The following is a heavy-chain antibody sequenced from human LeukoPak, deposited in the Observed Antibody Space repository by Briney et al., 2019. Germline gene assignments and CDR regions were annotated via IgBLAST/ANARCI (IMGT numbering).Heavy chain of an antibody. CDR1: GDSISSGSYS. CDR3: ARPLASGWYSWFDP. D-gene: IGHD6-19*01. V-gene: IGHV4-39*01. J-gene: IGHJ5*02. CDR2: IHYSGST. Sequence: PSETLSLTCTVSGDSISSGSYSWGWIRQPPGKGLEWIGSIHYSGSTYYNPSLNSRVTISVDTPKNQFSLKLSSVPAADTAVYYCARPLASGWYSWFDPWGQGTLVTVSS.